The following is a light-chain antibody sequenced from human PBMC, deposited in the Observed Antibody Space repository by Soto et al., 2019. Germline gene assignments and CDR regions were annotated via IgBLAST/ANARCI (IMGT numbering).Light chain of an antibody. J-gene: IGLJ2*01. CDR1: RSDVGGYNY. CDR2: DVS. CDR3: LSYTSRSTLVV. V-gene: IGLV2-14*01. Sequence: QSALTQPASVSVAPGQSITSSCTGTRSDVGGYNYVSWYQQHPGKAPKLMIYDVSNRPSGVSNRFSGSKSGNTASLTISGLQAEDEADYYCLSYTSRSTLVVFGGGTKLPVL.